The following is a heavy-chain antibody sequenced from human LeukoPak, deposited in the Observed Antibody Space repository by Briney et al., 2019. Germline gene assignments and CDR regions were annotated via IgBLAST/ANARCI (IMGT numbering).Heavy chain of an antibody. CDR2: ISSSSSYI. J-gene: IGHJ4*02. V-gene: IGHV3-21*01. D-gene: IGHD3-22*01. CDR1: GFTFSSYS. CDR3: ARADGDYDGNFDY. Sequence: GSLRLSCAASGFTFSSYSMNWVRQAPGKGLEWVSSISSSSSYIYYADSVKGRFTISRDNAKNSLYLQMNSLRAEDTAVYYCARADGDYDGNFDYWGQGTLVTVSS.